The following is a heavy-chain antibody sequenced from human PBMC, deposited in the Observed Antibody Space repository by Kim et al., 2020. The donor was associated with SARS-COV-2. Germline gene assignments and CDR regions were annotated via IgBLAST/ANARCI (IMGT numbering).Heavy chain of an antibody. J-gene: IGHJ4*02. V-gene: IGHV4-59*08. CDR3: ARRVGGYYDSSGYYYFDY. CDR2: IYYSGST. Sequence: SETLSLTCTVSGGSISSYYWSWIRQPPGKGLEWIGYIYYSGSTNYNPSLKSRVTISVDTSKNQFSLKLSSVTAADTAVYYCARRVGGYYDSSGYYYFDYWGQGTLVTVSS. D-gene: IGHD3-22*01. CDR1: GGSISSYY.